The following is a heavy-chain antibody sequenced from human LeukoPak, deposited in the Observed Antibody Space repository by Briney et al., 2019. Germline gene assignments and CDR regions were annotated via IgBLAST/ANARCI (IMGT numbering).Heavy chain of an antibody. J-gene: IGHJ6*03. V-gene: IGHV1-69*04. D-gene: IGHD2-2*01. CDR2: IIPILGIA. CDR3: ARDLEGYCSSTSCYRDYYYYYMDV. Sequence: SVKVSCKASGGTFSSYTISWVRQAPGQGLEWMGRIIPILGIANYAQKFQGRVTITADKSTSTAYMELGSLRSEDTAVYYCARDLEGYCSSTSCYRDYYYYYMDVWGKGTTVTVSS. CDR1: GGTFSSYT.